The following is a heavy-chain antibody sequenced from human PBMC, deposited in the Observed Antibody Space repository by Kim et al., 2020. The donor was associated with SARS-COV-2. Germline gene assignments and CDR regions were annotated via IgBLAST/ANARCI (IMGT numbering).Heavy chain of an antibody. J-gene: IGHJ4*02. CDR1: GYTFTSYD. CDR3: ARSSMVRGVSPGY. Sequence: ASVKVSCKASGYTFTSYDINWVRQATGQGLEWMGWMNPNSGNTGYAQKFQGRVTMTRNTSISTAYMELSSLRSEDTAVYYCARSSMVRGVSPGYWGQGTLVTVSS. D-gene: IGHD3-10*01. CDR2: MNPNSGNT. V-gene: IGHV1-8*01.